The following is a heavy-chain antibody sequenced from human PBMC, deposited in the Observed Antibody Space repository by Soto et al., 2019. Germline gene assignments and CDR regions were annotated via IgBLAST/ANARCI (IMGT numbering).Heavy chain of an antibody. Sequence: PGDALKISCKCSGYIFTSYCIVLVRQMPGKGLEWMGIIYPGDSDTRYSPSFQGQVTIAADKYISTAYLQWSSLKASDTAMYHCARLSGCSSKRCYTQMEVWGQRTTVTVSS. D-gene: IGHD2-2*02. V-gene: IGHV5-51*01. J-gene: IGHJ6*02. CDR2: IYPGDSDT. CDR3: ARLSGCSSKRCYTQMEV. CDR1: GYIFTSYC.